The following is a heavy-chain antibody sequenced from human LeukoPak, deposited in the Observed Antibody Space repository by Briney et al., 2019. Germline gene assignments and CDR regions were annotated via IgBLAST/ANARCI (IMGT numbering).Heavy chain of an antibody. D-gene: IGHD3-22*01. Sequence: SETLSLTCTVSGGSISSYYWSWIRQPPGKGLEWIGYIYYSGSTYYNPSLKSRVTISVDTSKNQFSLKLSSVTAADTAVYYCARGTYYYDSSGHFDYWGQGTLVTVSS. J-gene: IGHJ4*02. CDR1: GGSISSYY. CDR2: IYYSGST. V-gene: IGHV4-59*08. CDR3: ARGTYYYDSSGHFDY.